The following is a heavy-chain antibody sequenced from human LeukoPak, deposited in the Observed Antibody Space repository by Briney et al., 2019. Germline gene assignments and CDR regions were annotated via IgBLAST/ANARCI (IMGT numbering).Heavy chain of an antibody. CDR3: AREGRSLQTY. Sequence: GGSLRLSCAASGLTFSSYWMSWVRQAPGKGLEWVANIKHDGSEKYYVDSVKGRFTISRDNAKNSLYLQMNSLRAEDTAVYYCAREGRSLQTYWGQGTLVTVSS. J-gene: IGHJ4*02. CDR1: GLTFSSYW. CDR2: IKHDGSEK. V-gene: IGHV3-7*01. D-gene: IGHD5-24*01.